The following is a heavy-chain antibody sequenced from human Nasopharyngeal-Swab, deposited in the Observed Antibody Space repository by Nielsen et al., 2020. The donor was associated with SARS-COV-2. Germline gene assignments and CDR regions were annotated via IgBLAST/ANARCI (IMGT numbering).Heavy chain of an antibody. J-gene: IGHJ4*02. Sequence: GESLKISCAASGFTFSSFGMHWVRQAPGKGLEWVAFIAHDASNEYCGDSVKGRFSISRDSSKNTLYLQMDSLRGEDTAVYYCARDAPAHYGAFYWGRGTLVNVSS. D-gene: IGHD4-17*01. CDR2: IAHDASNE. CDR3: ARDAPAHYGAFY. V-gene: IGHV3-30*03. CDR1: GFTFSSFG.